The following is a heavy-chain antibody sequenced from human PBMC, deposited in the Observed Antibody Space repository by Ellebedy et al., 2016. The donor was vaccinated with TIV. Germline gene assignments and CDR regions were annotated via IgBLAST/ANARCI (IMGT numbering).Heavy chain of an antibody. J-gene: IGHJ4*02. D-gene: IGHD3-10*01. CDR2: INHNSGGT. V-gene: IGHV1-2*02. CDR3: ARVRSAYYFDF. CDR1: GYTFTGYY. Sequence: ASVKVSCXASGYTFTGYYMHWVRQAPGQGLEWMGWINHNSGGTNYAQKFQGRVTMTRDTSITTAYMELSRLRSDDTAVYYCARVRSAYYFDFWGQGTLVTVSS.